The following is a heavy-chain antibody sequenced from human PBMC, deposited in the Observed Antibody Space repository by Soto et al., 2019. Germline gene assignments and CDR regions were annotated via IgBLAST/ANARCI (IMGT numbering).Heavy chain of an antibody. D-gene: IGHD3-22*01. J-gene: IGHJ4*02. V-gene: IGHV1-58*01. CDR2: IVVGSGNT. CDR3: AADPYYYDSSDYYSFDQ. CDR1: GFNFRTTA. Sequence: ASVKVSCNASGFNFRTTAVQWVRQARGQRLEWIGWIVVGSGNTNYAQNFQERVTITRDMSTSTAYLDVSRLRSEDTAVYYCAADPYYYDSSDYYSFDQWGQGTLVTVSS.